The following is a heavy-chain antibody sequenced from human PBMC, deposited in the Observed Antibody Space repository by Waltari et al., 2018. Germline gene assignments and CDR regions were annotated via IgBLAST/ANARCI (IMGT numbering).Heavy chain of an antibody. J-gene: IGHJ4*02. D-gene: IGHD3-22*01. Sequence: QVHLVQAGTEMKKPGASVKVSCKASGYSFTAYYMHWVRQAPGQGLEWMGWINPDSGDTNYAQKFQGRVTMTRDTSRSTAYMELSSLRSDDTALYYCATTTYYYDSTGYNEGASPFDYWGQGALVTVSS. V-gene: IGHV1-2*02. CDR2: INPDSGDT. CDR3: ATTTYYYDSTGYNEGASPFDY. CDR1: GYSFTAYY.